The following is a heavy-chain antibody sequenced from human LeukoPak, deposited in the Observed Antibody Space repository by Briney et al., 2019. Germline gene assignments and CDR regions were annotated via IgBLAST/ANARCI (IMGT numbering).Heavy chain of an antibody. J-gene: IGHJ4*02. Sequence: ASVKVSCKASGYTFTSYGISWVRQAPGQGLEWMGWISAYNGNTDYAQKLQGRVTMTTDTSTSTAYMELRSLRSDDTAVYYCAREGYCYGSGSYQGDYWGQGTLVTVSS. D-gene: IGHD3-10*01. CDR2: ISAYNGNT. V-gene: IGHV1-18*04. CDR3: AREGYCYGSGSYQGDY. CDR1: GYTFTSYG.